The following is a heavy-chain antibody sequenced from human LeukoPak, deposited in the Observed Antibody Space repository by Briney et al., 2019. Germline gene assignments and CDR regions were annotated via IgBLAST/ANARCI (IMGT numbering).Heavy chain of an antibody. CDR1: GYTFTSYY. J-gene: IGHJ4*02. D-gene: IGHD4-17*01. Sequence: ASVKVSCKASGYTFTSYYMHWVRQAPGQRLEWMGWGNAGNGNTKYSQEFQGRVTITRDTSASTAYMELSSLRSEDLAVYYCARDSGDPSGYFDYWGQGTLVTVSS. CDR2: GNAGNGNT. CDR3: ARDSGDPSGYFDY. V-gene: IGHV1-3*02.